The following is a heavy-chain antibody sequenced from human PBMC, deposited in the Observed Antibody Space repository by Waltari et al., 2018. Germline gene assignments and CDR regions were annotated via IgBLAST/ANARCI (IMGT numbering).Heavy chain of an antibody. CDR3: ATEAVDIVALSYSNAFDI. D-gene: IGHD5-12*01. Sequence: QVQLVQSGAEVKKPGSSVKVSCKASGGTFSSYAINWVRQAPGQGLEWMGGIIPISGTTIYAQKFQVRVTMTEDTSTDTAYMELSSLRSEDTAVYYCATEAVDIVALSYSNAFDIWGQGTMVTVSS. CDR1: GGTFSSYA. CDR2: IIPISGTT. J-gene: IGHJ3*02. V-gene: IGHV1-69*14.